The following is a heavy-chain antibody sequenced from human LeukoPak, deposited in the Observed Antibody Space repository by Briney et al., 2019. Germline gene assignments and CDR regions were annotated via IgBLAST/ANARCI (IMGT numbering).Heavy chain of an antibody. Sequence: PGGSLRLSCAASGFTFSSYGMHWVRQAPGKGLEWVAFIRYDGSNKYYADSVKGRFTIARGNAKNSVYLEMNSLRADDTAVYYCAKGNWGKPHYWGQGTLVTVSS. CDR2: IRYDGSNK. V-gene: IGHV3-30*02. J-gene: IGHJ4*02. D-gene: IGHD7-27*01. CDR3: AKGNWGKPHY. CDR1: GFTFSSYG.